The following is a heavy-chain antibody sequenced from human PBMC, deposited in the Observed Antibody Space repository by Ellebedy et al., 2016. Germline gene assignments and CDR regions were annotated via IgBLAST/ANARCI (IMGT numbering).Heavy chain of an antibody. J-gene: IGHJ4*02. Sequence: SETLSLXCAVSGYPIRSNNWWGWIRQPPGKGLEWIGYIYYSGNTHHNPSLKSRVTMSLDTSKNQFSLKLSSVTAADTAVYYCVRKGGELLEFGDYLDYWGQGLLVSVSS. V-gene: IGHV4-28*01. CDR3: VRKGGELLEFGDYLDY. CDR1: GYPIRSNNW. D-gene: IGHD3-10*01. CDR2: IYYSGNT.